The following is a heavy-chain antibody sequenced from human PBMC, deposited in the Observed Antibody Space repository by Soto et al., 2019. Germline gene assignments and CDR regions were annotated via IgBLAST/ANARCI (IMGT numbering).Heavy chain of an antibody. CDR3: ARGRPRYCSGGSCHGSHWFDP. CDR1: GGSISSYY. CDR2: IYYSGST. J-gene: IGHJ5*02. D-gene: IGHD2-15*01. Sequence: SETLSLTCTVSGGSISSYYWSWIRQPPGKGLEWIGYIYYSGSTNYNPSLKSRVTISVDTSKNQFSLKLSSVTAADTAVYYCARGRPRYCSGGSCHGSHWFDPWGQGTLVTVSS. V-gene: IGHV4-59*12.